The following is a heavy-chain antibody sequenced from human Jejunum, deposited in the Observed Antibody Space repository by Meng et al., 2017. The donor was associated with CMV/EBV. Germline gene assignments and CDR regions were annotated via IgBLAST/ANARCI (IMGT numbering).Heavy chain of an antibody. CDR2: INHSGSA. CDR3: ARKYCGSSNCYPFDS. D-gene: IGHD2-2*01. V-gene: IGHV4-34*01. CDR1: GGSFSGYY. Sequence: GGSFSGYYWSWIRQSPGQGLEWIGQINHSGSASYNPSLRRRVTISEDTSKNQFSLRLTSVTAADTAIYYCARKYCGSSNCYPFDSWGQGELVTVSS. J-gene: IGHJ4*02.